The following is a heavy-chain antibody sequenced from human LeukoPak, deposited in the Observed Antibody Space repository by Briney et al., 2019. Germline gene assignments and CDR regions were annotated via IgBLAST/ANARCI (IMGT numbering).Heavy chain of an antibody. CDR1: GYTFTSYG. CDR2: ISAYNGNT. Sequence: EASVKVSCKASGYTFTSYGISWVRQAPGQGLEWMGWISAYNGNTNYAQKLQGRVTMTTDTSTSTAYMELRSLRSDDTAVYYCARGGSGWFGALEFDYWGQGTLVTVSS. J-gene: IGHJ4*02. V-gene: IGHV1-18*01. CDR3: ARGGSGWFGALEFDY. D-gene: IGHD3-10*01.